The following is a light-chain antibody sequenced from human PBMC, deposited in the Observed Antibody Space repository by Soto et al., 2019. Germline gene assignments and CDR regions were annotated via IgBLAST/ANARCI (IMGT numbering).Light chain of an antibody. CDR3: QSYDNSLSGSEV. CDR2: GNS. Sequence: QSVLTQPPSVSGAPGQRVTISCTGSNSNIGARYDVHWYQQLPGTAPKLLIYGNSIRPSGVPDRFSGSKSGTSASLAITGLQAEDEADYYCQSYDNSLSGSEVFGGGTKLTVL. V-gene: IGLV1-40*01. J-gene: IGLJ2*01. CDR1: NSNIGARYD.